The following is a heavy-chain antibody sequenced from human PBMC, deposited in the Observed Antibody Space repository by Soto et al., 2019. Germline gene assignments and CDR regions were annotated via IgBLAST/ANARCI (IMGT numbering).Heavy chain of an antibody. Sequence: GASLKITCKGSGYSFTSYWIGWARQMPGKGLEWMGIIYPGDSDTRYSPSFQGQVTISADKSISTAYLQWSSLKASDTAMYYCARHATSYYDFWSGYYTGTSYYGLDGCGRGPRVAVSS. CDR2: IYPGDSDT. CDR1: GYSFTSYW. CDR3: ARHATSYYDFWSGYYTGTSYYGLDG. V-gene: IGHV5-51*01. D-gene: IGHD3-3*01. J-gene: IGHJ6*02.